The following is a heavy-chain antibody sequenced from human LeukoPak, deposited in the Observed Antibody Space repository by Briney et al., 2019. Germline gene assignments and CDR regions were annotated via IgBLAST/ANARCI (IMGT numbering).Heavy chain of an antibody. CDR1: GGSISSYY. V-gene: IGHV4-59*08. Sequence: SETLSLTCTVSGGSISSYYWSWIRQPPGKGLEWIGYIYYSGSTNYNPSLKSRVTISVDTSKNRFSLKLSSVTAADTAVYYCASSTPKAYYYDSSGRLPQPIDYWGQGTLVTVSS. D-gene: IGHD3-22*01. CDR3: ASSTPKAYYYDSSGRLPQPIDY. CDR2: IYYSGST. J-gene: IGHJ4*02.